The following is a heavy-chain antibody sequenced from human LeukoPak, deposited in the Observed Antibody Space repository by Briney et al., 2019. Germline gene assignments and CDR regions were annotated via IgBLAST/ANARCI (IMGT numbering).Heavy chain of an antibody. CDR2: IYYSGST. CDR1: GGSVSSGSYY. CDR3: ARREGSSGRGFDY. J-gene: IGHJ4*02. Sequence: SETLSLTCTVSGGSVSSGSYYWSWIRQPPGKGLEWIGYIYYSGSTNYNPSLKSRVTISVDTSKNQFSLNLKSVTASDTAVYYCARREGSSGRGFDYWGQGTLVSVSS. D-gene: IGHD6-19*01. V-gene: IGHV4-61*01.